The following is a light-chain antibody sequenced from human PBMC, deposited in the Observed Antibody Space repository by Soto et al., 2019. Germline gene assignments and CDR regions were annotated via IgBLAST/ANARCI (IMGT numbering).Light chain of an antibody. CDR2: GAS. J-gene: IGKJ1*01. CDR3: KQYNNWWT. CDR1: QSVSSSY. Sequence: EIVLTQSPGTLSLSPGERATLSCRASQSVSSSYLAWYQQKPGQAPRLLIYGASSRATGIPDRFSGSGSGTEFTLNINSLQSEDFAVYYCKQYNNWWTFGQGTKV. V-gene: IGKV3-20*01.